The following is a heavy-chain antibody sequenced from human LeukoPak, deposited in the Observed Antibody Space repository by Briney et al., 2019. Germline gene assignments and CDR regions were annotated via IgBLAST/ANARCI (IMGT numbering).Heavy chain of an antibody. J-gene: IGHJ4*02. V-gene: IGHV3-74*01. Sequence: GGSLRLSCAASGFTFSSYWMHWVRQAPGKGLVWVSRINSDGSSTTYADSVKGRFTISRDNAKNSLYLQMNSLRAEDTAVYYCIGGSGSYDYWGQGTLVTVSS. CDR2: INSDGSST. CDR1: GFTFSSYW. CDR3: IGGSGSYDY. D-gene: IGHD3-10*01.